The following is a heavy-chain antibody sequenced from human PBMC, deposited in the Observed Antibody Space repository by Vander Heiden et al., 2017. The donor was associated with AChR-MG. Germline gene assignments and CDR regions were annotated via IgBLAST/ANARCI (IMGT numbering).Heavy chain of an antibody. CDR3: ARDLPVDSGQYYGMDV. CDR1: GGSVSSGSYY. V-gene: IGHV4-61*01. Sequence: QVQLQESGPGLVKPSETLSLTCTVSGGSVSSGSYYWSWIRQPPGKGLEWIGYIYYSGSTNYNPSLKSRVTMSVDTSKNQFSLKLSSVTAADTAVYYCARDLPVDSGQYYGMDVWGQGTTVTVSS. CDR2: IYYSGST. J-gene: IGHJ6*02. D-gene: IGHD6-19*01.